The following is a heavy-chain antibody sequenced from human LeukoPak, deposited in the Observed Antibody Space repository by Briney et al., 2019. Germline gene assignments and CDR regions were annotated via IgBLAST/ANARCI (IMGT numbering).Heavy chain of an antibody. J-gene: IGHJ4*02. D-gene: IGHD6-19*01. CDR1: GFTFSTYW. V-gene: IGHV3-7*01. CDR2: IKPDGSDK. CDR3: ARWVSGWSY. Sequence: GGSVRLSCAASGFTFSTYWMSWVRQAPGKGLEWVANIKPDGSDKYYVDSVKGRFTISRENAKNSLYLQMNSLRAEDTAVYYCARWVSGWSYWGQGTLVTVSS.